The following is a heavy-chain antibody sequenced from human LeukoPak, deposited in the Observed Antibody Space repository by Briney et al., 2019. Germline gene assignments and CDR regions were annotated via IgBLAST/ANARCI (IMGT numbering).Heavy chain of an antibody. CDR1: GFTFDDYA. CDR3: AKDMGQWLAFDY. V-gene: IGHV3-9*01. CDR2: ISWNSGSI. J-gene: IGHJ4*02. Sequence: PGGSLRLSCAASGFTFDDYAMHWVRQAPGKGLEWVSGISWNSGSIGYADSVKGRFTISRDNAKNSLYLQMNSLSAEDTALYYCAKDMGQWLAFDYWGQGTLVTVSS. D-gene: IGHD6-19*01.